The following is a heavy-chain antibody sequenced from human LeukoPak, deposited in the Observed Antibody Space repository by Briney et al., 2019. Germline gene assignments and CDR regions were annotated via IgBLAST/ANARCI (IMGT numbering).Heavy chain of an antibody. CDR2: IYYSGST. CDR1: GGSISSGGYY. V-gene: IGHV4-31*03. CDR3: ARGKYYLPFDY. Sequence: SETLSLTCTVSGGSISSGGYYWSWNRQHPGKGLEWIGYIYYSGSTYFNPSLKSRVTISVDTSKNQFSLKLSSVTAADTAVYYCARGKYYLPFDYWGQGTLVTVSS. D-gene: IGHD2/OR15-2a*01. J-gene: IGHJ4*02.